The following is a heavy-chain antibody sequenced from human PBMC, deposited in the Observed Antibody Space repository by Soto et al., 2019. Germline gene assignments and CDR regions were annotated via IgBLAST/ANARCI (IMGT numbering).Heavy chain of an antibody. J-gene: IGHJ6*02. CDR2: INAGNGNT. CDR3: AGYSGYDSRYYYYGMDV. V-gene: IGHV1-3*01. D-gene: IGHD5-12*01. CDR1: GYTFTSYA. Sequence: GASVKVSCKASGYTFTSYAMHWVRQAPGQRLEWMGWINAGNGNTKYSQKFQGRVTITRDTSASTAYMEPSSLRSEDTAVYYCAGYSGYDSRYYYYGMDVWGQGTTVTVSS.